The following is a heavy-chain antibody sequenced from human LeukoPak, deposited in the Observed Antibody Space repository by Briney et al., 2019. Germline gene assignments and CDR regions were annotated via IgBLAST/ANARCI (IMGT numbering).Heavy chain of an antibody. D-gene: IGHD2-8*01. CDR2: INWNGGST. CDR3: ARDFQPPIGYCTNGVCSTRRGYFDY. J-gene: IGHJ4*02. Sequence: PGGSLRLSCAASGFTFDDYGMSWVRQAPGKGLEWVSGINWNGGSTGYADSVKGRFTISRDNAKNSLYLQLNSLRAEDTALYYCARDFQPPIGYCTNGVCSTRRGYFDYWGQGTLVTVSS. V-gene: IGHV3-20*04. CDR1: GFTFDDYG.